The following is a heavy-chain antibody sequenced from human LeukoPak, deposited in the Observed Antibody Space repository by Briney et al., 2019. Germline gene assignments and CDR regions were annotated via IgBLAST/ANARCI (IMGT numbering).Heavy chain of an antibody. CDR1: GFTFSSYA. CDR2: ISGSGGST. V-gene: IGHV3-23*01. D-gene: IGHD4-17*01. Sequence: GGSLRLSCAASGFTFSSYAMSWVRQAPGKGLEWVSAISGSGGSTYYADSVKGRFTISRDNSKNTLYLQMNSLRAEDTAVYYCARAGGSTVSHSDYWGQGTLVTVSS. J-gene: IGHJ4*02. CDR3: ARAGGSTVSHSDY.